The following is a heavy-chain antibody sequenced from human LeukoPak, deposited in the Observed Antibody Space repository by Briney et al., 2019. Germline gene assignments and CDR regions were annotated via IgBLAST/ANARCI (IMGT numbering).Heavy chain of an antibody. D-gene: IGHD5-18*01. CDR1: GGSFSGYY. V-gene: IGHV4-34*01. J-gene: IGHJ4*02. CDR3: ARGRGRGLIQLWLQAYYFDY. CDR2: INHSGST. Sequence: SETLSLTCAVYGGSFSGYYWGWIRQPPGKGLEWIGEINHSGSTNYNPSLKSRVTISVDTSKNQFSLKLSSVTAADTAVYYCARGRGRGLIQLWLQAYYFDYWGQGTLVTVSS.